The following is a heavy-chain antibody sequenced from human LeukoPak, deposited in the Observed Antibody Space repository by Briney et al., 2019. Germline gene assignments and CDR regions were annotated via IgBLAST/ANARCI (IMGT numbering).Heavy chain of an antibody. V-gene: IGHV3-13*01. CDR2: IRTAGDE. CDR3: ARGANGASGYPFDY. D-gene: IGHD3-22*01. Sequence: QPGGSLRLSCAASGFTFSTYDMHWVRQATGRGLEWVSGIRTAGDEYYPGSVKGRFSASRENAKNSLHPQMNSLRAGDTAVYYCARGANGASGYPFDYWGQGTLVTVSS. CDR1: GFTFSTYD. J-gene: IGHJ4*02.